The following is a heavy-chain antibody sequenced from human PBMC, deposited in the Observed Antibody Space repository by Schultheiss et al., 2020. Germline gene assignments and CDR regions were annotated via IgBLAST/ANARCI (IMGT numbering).Heavy chain of an antibody. CDR2: IWYDGSNK. Sequence: GGSLRLSCAASGFTFSSYGMHWVRQAPGKGLEWVAVIWYDGSNKYYADSVKGRFTISRDNSKNTLYLQMNSLRAEDTAVYYCARADGDYAYYYGMDVWGQGTTVTVSS. D-gene: IGHD4-17*01. CDR3: ARADGDYAYYYGMDV. V-gene: IGHV3-33*01. CDR1: GFTFSSYG. J-gene: IGHJ6*02.